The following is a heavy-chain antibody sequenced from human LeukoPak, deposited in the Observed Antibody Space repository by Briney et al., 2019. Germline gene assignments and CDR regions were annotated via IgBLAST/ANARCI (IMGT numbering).Heavy chain of an antibody. CDR1: GFTFSSYA. V-gene: IGHV3-23*01. D-gene: IGHD3-10*01. Sequence: PGGSLRLSCAASGFTFSSYAMSWVRQAPGKGLEWVSAISGSGGSTYYADSVKGRFTISRDNSKNTLYLQMNSLRAEDTAVYYCAKGGPPTYYYGSGSPGYFDYWGQGTLVTVSS. CDR3: AKGGPPTYYYGSGSPGYFDY. J-gene: IGHJ4*02. CDR2: ISGSGGST.